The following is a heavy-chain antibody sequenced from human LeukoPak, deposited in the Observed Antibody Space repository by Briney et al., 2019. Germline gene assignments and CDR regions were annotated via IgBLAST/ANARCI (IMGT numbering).Heavy chain of an antibody. CDR3: ARSPATGTTDF. CDR1: GFTFSDYW. Sequence: PGGSLRLSCAVSGFTFSDYWMSWVRQPPGKGLEWVADINHDGNEKHYVDSVMGRFTISRDNAKNSLYLQMNSLSVEDTAVYFCARSPATGTTDFWGQGTLVTVSS. J-gene: IGHJ4*02. V-gene: IGHV3-7*01. CDR2: INHDGNEK. D-gene: IGHD1-7*01.